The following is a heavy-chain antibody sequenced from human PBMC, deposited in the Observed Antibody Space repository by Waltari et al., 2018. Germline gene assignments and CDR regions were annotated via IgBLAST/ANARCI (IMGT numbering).Heavy chain of an antibody. Sequence: EAQLVESGGGLVQPGGSLRLPRAASGFTFRCYSMNWVRQAPGKGLEWISYIISTSSSIYYADSVRGRFTISRDNAKNSLYLQMNSLRAEDTAVYYCAREAYSSSWFFDLWGQGTVVTVSS. CDR2: IISTSSSI. V-gene: IGHV3-48*04. J-gene: IGHJ3*01. CDR1: GFTFRCYS. CDR3: AREAYSSSWFFDL. D-gene: IGHD6-13*01.